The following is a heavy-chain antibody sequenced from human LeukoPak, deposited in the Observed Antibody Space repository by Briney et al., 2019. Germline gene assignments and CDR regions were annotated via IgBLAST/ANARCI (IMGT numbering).Heavy chain of an antibody. CDR3: ARDRGYSYSTTKAFDI. D-gene: IGHD5-18*01. CDR2: IYTSGST. J-gene: IGHJ3*02. Sequence: SQTLSLTCTVSGGSISSGSDYWSWTRQPAGKGLEWVGRIYTSGSTNYNPSLKSRVTISVDTSKNQFYLKLRSVTAADTAVYYCARDRGYSYSTTKAFDIWGQGTMVTVSS. V-gene: IGHV4-61*02. CDR1: GGSISSGSDY.